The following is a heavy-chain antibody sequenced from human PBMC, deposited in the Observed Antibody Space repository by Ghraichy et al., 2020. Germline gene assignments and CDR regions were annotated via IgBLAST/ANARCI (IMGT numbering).Heavy chain of an antibody. CDR3: ATPVTHYFFDS. CDR1: GFTFSNSW. V-gene: IGHV3-15*01. J-gene: IGHJ4*02. Sequence: GGSLRLSCAASGFTFSNSWMTWVRQAPGKGLEWVGRIKTRSDGETTEYAAPVKGRFVISRDDSKNTLYLHMNSLKTEDTAVYYCATPVTHYFFDSWGQGTLVIVSS. CDR2: IKTRSDGETT.